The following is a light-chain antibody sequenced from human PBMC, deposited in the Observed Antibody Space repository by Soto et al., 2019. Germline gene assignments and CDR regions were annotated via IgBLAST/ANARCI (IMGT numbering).Light chain of an antibody. CDR2: PAS. V-gene: IGKV1-12*01. Sequence: STSRGSPYHEKRVFLTCRASQDIGTGLAWYQQKPGQVPNLLMYPASSLHSGVPSRFSGSGSGTEFTLTITILQPDDFARYNSQLYTFHLEPFGQ. CDR1: QDIGTG. J-gene: IGKJ1*01. CDR3: QLYTFHLEP.